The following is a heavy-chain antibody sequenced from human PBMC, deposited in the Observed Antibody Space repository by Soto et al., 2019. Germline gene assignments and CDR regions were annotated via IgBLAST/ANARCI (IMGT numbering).Heavy chain of an antibody. CDR1: GFSLSTSGVG. D-gene: IGHD6-6*01. Sequence: QITLKESGPTLVKPTQTLTLTCTFSGFSLSTSGVGVGWIRQPPGKALEWLALIYWDDDKRDSPFLKSRLTTXKXTXINQVVLTMTNMDPVDTATYYCAHSPYSSSSYYFDYWGQGTLVTVSS. CDR3: AHSPYSSSSYYFDY. V-gene: IGHV2-5*02. CDR2: IYWDDDK. J-gene: IGHJ4*02.